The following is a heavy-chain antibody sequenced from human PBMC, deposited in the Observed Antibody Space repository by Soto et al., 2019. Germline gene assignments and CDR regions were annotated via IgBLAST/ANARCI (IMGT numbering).Heavy chain of an antibody. D-gene: IGHD3-22*01. Sequence: SVKVSCKASGTTFSNFAIGWVRQAPGQGLEWMGGIILPFGTPNYAQKFQGRVTISADESMTTAYMELRGLRSEDTAVYYCVRGPDYEGYFDFWGPGILVTVSS. CDR2: IILPFGTP. CDR3: VRGPDYEGYFDF. V-gene: IGHV1-69*13. CDR1: GTTFSNFA. J-gene: IGHJ4*02.